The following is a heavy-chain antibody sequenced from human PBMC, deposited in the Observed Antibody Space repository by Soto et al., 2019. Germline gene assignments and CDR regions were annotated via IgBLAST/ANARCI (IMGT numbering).Heavy chain of an antibody. V-gene: IGHV1-18*01. CDR3: ARGAYSSSSFMGGFHYYYYMDV. CDR2: ISAYNGNT. D-gene: IGHD6-6*01. Sequence: ASVKVSCKASGYTFTSYGISWVRQAPGQGLEWMGWISAYNGNTNYAQKLQGRVTMTTDTSTSTAYMELRSLRSDDTAVYYCARGAYSSSSFMGGFHYYYYMDVWGKGTTVTVSS. CDR1: GYTFTSYG. J-gene: IGHJ6*03.